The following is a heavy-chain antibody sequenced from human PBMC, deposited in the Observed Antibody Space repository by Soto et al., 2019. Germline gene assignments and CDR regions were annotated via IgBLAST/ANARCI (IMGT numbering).Heavy chain of an antibody. Sequence: ASVKVSCKASGYTFTSYGISWVRQAPGQGLEWMGWISAYNGNTNYAQKLQGRVTMTTDTSTSTAYMELRSLRSDDTAVYYCARVNFFSVAGTGWFAPWGQGTLVTGSS. CDR1: GYTFTSYG. CDR2: ISAYNGNT. D-gene: IGHD6-19*01. J-gene: IGHJ5*02. CDR3: ARVNFFSVAGTGWFAP. V-gene: IGHV1-18*01.